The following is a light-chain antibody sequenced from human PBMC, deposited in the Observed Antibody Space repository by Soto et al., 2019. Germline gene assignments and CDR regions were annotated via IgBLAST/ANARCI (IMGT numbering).Light chain of an antibody. Sequence: DIQMTQSPSTLSASVGDRVTITCRASQSISSWLAWYQQKPGKAPKLLIYDASSLESGVPSRFSGSGSGTEFTLTISSLQPDDVATYYCQQYNSLWTFEQGTKVAIK. J-gene: IGKJ1*01. CDR3: QQYNSLWT. CDR1: QSISSW. V-gene: IGKV1-5*01. CDR2: DAS.